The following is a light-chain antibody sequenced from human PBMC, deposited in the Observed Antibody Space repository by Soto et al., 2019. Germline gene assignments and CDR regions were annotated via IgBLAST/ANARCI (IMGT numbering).Light chain of an antibody. V-gene: IGKV3-20*01. J-gene: IGKJ1*01. CDR2: DSS. Sequence: EIVLTHSPGTLSLSPWERATLSCRASQSVSSSYLAWYQQKAGQAPRLLMYDSSRRAPGVPHRFSGSGSGTEFTLTISRVEPDDFGVYYCQQYDMSPQTFGLGTKVDIK. CDR1: QSVSSSY. CDR3: QQYDMSPQT.